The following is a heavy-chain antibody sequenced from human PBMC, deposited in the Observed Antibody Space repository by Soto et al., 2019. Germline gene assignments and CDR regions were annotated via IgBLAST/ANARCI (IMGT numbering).Heavy chain of an antibody. CDR1: GGTFSSYA. D-gene: IGHD3-22*01. V-gene: IGHV1-69*13. CDR3: ARGRNDSSGYSPYNWFDP. Sequence: ASVKVSCKASGGTFSSYAISWVRQAPGQGLEWMGGIIPIFGTANYAQKFQGRVTITADESTSTAYMELSSLRSEDTAVYYCARGRNDSSGYSPYNWFDPWGQGTLVTVSS. CDR2: IIPIFGTA. J-gene: IGHJ5*02.